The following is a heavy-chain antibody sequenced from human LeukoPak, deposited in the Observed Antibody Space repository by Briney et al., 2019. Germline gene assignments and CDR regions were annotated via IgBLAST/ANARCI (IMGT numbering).Heavy chain of an antibody. CDR2: IIPIFGTA. J-gene: IGHJ4*02. D-gene: IGHD3-10*01. V-gene: IGHV1-69*13. CDR1: GGTFSSYA. Sequence: ASVKVSFNASGGTFSSYAINWVRQTPGQGLEWMGRIIPIFGTANYAQKFQGRVTITPAESTSTAYMELSSLRSEDTAVYYCARSGDDYYFDYWGQGTLVTVSS. CDR3: ARSGDDYYFDY.